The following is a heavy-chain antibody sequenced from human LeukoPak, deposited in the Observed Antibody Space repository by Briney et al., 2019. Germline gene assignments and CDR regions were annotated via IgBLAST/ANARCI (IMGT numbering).Heavy chain of an antibody. CDR2: IKTKTEGGTT. V-gene: IGHV3-15*01. CDR3: TTSVYNFFDY. CDR1: GFTFTNAW. Sequence: KPGGSLRLSCAASGFTFTNAWMSWVRQVPGKGLEWVGRIKTKTEGGTTDYAAPVKGRFTISRDDSKNTLYLQMNSLKTEDTAVYFCTTSVYNFFDYWGQGTLVTVSS. D-gene: IGHD1-20*01. J-gene: IGHJ4*02.